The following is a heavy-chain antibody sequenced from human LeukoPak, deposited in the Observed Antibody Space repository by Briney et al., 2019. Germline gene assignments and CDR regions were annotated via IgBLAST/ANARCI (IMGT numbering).Heavy chain of an antibody. CDR1: GYTLTDYF. Sequence: ASVKVSCKTSGYTLTDYFMHWVRQAPGQGLGWMGWINPNSGDTNYAHKFQGRVTMTRDTSISTAYMELSRLRSDDTAVYYCARDWRGSYFPDYWGQGTLVTVSS. D-gene: IGHD1-26*01. CDR2: INPNSGDT. V-gene: IGHV1-2*02. J-gene: IGHJ4*02. CDR3: ARDWRGSYFPDY.